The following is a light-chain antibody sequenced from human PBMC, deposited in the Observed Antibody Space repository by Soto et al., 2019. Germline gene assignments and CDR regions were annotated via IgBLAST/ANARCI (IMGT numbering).Light chain of an antibody. J-gene: IGKJ1*01. CDR3: HQRGNGPPWT. CDR2: DAF. V-gene: IGKV3-11*01. Sequence: EIVLTQSPSTLSLSPGERATLSCRASQSVRSYLAWYQQKPGQTPRLLIYDAFNRATGIPARFSGSGSGTDFTLTISSLEPEDFAVYYCHQRGNGPPWTFGQGTKVDIK. CDR1: QSVRSY.